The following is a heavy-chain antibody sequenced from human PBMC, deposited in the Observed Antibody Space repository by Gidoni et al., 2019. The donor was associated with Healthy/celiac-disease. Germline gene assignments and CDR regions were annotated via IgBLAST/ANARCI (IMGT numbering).Heavy chain of an antibody. Sequence: APGKGLEWVAVIWHDGSNKYYGDSVKGRFTISRDNSKNTLYLQMNSLRAEDTAVYYCASWLTNYFDYWGQGTLVTVSS. CDR3: ASWLTNYFDY. J-gene: IGHJ4*02. D-gene: IGHD6-19*01. V-gene: IGHV3-33*01. CDR2: IWHDGSNK.